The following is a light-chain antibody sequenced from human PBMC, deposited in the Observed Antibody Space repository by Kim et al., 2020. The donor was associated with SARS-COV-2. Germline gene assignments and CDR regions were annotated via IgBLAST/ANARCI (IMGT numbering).Light chain of an antibody. Sequence: IQLTQSPSSLSASVGDRVTITCRASQGISSYLAWYQQKPGKAPNLLILAASTLQGGVPSRFSGSGSGTDFTLTISSLQPEDFATYYCQQLNSYPITFGQGTRLEIK. V-gene: IGKV1-9*01. CDR3: QQLNSYPIT. J-gene: IGKJ5*01. CDR2: AAS. CDR1: QGISSY.